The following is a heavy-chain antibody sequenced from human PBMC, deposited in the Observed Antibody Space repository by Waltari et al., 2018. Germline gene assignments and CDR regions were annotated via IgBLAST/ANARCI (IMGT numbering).Heavy chain of an antibody. CDR1: GFTFSNYW. Sequence: EVQLVESGGNLVQPGGSLRLSCAASGFTFSNYWMTWVRQAPGKGLEGVANIKQDGSEKNYVDSVKGRFTISQDNAKNSLYLQMNSLRAEDTAIYYCANQPYYYKYGMDVWGQGTTVTVSS. CDR2: IKQDGSEK. V-gene: IGHV3-7*01. CDR3: ANQPYYYKYGMDV. J-gene: IGHJ6*02.